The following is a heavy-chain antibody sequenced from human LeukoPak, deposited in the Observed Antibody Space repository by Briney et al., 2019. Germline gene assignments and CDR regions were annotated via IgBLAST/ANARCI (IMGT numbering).Heavy chain of an antibody. CDR1: GASNSSNW. CDR3: VRDRGEFSYSHDY. J-gene: IGHJ4*02. CDR2: IHHSGSA. Sequence: SGTLSLTCAVSGASNSSNWWNWVRQPPGKGLEWIGEIHHSGSANYNPSLKSRVTISLDTSENHFSLRLSSVTAADTAVYYCVRDRGEFSYSHDYWGQGTLVTVSS. D-gene: IGHD1-26*01. V-gene: IGHV4-4*02.